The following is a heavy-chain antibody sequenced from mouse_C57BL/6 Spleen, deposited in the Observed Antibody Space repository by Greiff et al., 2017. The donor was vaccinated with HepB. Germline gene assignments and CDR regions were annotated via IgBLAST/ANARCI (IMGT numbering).Heavy chain of an antibody. CDR3: ARPDYYGSSYSYAMDY. D-gene: IGHD1-1*01. CDR2: ISSGSSTI. V-gene: IGHV5-17*01. J-gene: IGHJ4*01. CDR1: GFTFSDYG. Sequence: EVKLVESGGGLVKPGGSLKLSCAASGFTFSDYGMHWVRQAPEKGLEWVAYISSGSSTIYYADTVKGRFTISRDNAKTTLFLQMNSLRSEDTAMYYCARPDYYGSSYSYAMDYWGQGTSVTVSS.